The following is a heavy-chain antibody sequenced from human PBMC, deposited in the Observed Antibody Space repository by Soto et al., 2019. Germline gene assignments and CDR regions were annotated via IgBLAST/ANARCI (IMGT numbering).Heavy chain of an antibody. Sequence: EMQLVESGGGLVRPGESLQLSCAASGFTFSAFPIHWVLRASGKGLEWVGRIRSRVNGHTTAYGASVTGRFTISRDDSRNVAYLQMTGLKIEDTAVYYCTRQSTEGYRKNNWFATWGQGTLVTVSS. J-gene: IGHJ5*02. D-gene: IGHD4-4*01. V-gene: IGHV3-73*02. CDR2: IRSRVNGHTT. CDR1: GFTFSAFP. CDR3: TRQSTEGYRKNNWFAT.